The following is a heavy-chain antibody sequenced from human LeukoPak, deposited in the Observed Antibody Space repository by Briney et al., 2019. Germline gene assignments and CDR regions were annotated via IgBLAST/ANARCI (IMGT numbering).Heavy chain of an antibody. Sequence: GGSLRLSCAASGFTFSSYSMNWVRQAPGKGLEWVSSISSSSTYIYYADSVKGRFTISGDNAKNSLYLQMNSLRAEDTAVYYCAGGYGSGLDVWGKGTTVTVSS. V-gene: IGHV3-21*01. D-gene: IGHD3-10*01. J-gene: IGHJ6*04. CDR1: GFTFSSYS. CDR3: AGGYGSGLDV. CDR2: ISSSSTYI.